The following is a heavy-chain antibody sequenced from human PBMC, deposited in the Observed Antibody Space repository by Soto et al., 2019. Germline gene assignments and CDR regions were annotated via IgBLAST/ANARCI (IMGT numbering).Heavy chain of an antibody. V-gene: IGHV1-18*01. Sequence: ASVKVSCKASGYTFTSYGISWVRQAPGQGLEWMGWISAYNGNTNYAQKLQGRVTMTTDTSTSTAYMELRSLRSDDTAVYYCGRNGLFIPTEGGDYYMDVWGKGTTVTVSS. CDR3: GRNGLFIPTEGGDYYMDV. CDR2: ISAYNGNT. J-gene: IGHJ6*03. D-gene: IGHD3-9*01. CDR1: GYTFTSYG.